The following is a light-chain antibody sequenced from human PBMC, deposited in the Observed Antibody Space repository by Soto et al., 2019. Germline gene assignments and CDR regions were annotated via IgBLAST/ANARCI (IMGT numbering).Light chain of an antibody. V-gene: IGLV1-40*01. CDR2: GNS. Sequence: QSVLTQPPSVSGDPGQRVTISCTGSSSNIGAGYDVHWYQQLPGTTPKLLIYGNSNRPSGVPDRFSGSKSGTSASLAITGLQAEDEADYYCQSYDSSLSDWVFVGGTKLTV. J-gene: IGLJ3*02. CDR3: QSYDSSLSDWV. CDR1: SSNIGAGYD.